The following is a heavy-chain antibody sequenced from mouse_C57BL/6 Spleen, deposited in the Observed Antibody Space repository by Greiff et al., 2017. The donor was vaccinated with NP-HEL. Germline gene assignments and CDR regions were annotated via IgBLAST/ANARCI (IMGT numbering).Heavy chain of an antibody. CDR2: IYPGDGDT. V-gene: IGHV1-82*01. Sequence: VQLQESGPELVKPGASVKISCKASGYAFSSSWMNWVKQRPGKGLEWIGRIYPGDGDTNYNGKFKGKATLTADKSSSTAYMQLSSLTSEDSAVYFCARPSITTVVATRGYFDVWGTGTTVTVSS. D-gene: IGHD1-1*01. J-gene: IGHJ1*03. CDR1: GYAFSSSW. CDR3: ARPSITTVVATRGYFDV.